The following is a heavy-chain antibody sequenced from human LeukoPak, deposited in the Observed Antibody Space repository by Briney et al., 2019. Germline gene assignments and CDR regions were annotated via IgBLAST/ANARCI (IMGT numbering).Heavy chain of an antibody. D-gene: IGHD3-10*01. CDR3: ARSSVTMVRGVIYDAFDI. Sequence: SETLSLTCTVSGGSINSGGYYWSWIRPHPGKGLEWIGYIYVSGSTYYNPSLKSRVTISVDTSKNHFSLKLSSVTAADTAVYYCARSSVTMVRGVIYDAFDIWGQGTMVTVSS. CDR2: IYVSGST. CDR1: GGSINSGGYY. V-gene: IGHV4-31*03. J-gene: IGHJ3*02.